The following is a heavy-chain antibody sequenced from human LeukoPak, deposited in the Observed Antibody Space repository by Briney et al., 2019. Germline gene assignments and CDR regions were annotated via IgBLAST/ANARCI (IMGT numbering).Heavy chain of an antibody. Sequence: GGSLRLSCAASGFTFSSYGMHWVHQAPGKGLEWVAVIWYDGSNKYYADSVKGRFTISRDNSKNTLYLQMNSLRAEDTAVYYCAKGRDGYSLDYWGQGTLVTVSS. CDR1: GFTFSSYG. J-gene: IGHJ4*02. CDR3: AKGRDGYSLDY. D-gene: IGHD5-24*01. V-gene: IGHV3-33*06. CDR2: IWYDGSNK.